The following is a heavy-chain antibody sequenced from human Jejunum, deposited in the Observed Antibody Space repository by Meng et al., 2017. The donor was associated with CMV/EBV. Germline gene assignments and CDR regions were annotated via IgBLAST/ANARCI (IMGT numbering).Heavy chain of an antibody. CDR2: IYTSGNT. Sequence: QLPLQCSGPGLVKPPETLSLPCTVSGGSINGYSCRWIRQPAGKGLEWIGRIYTSGNTNYNPSLKSRVTMSVDTSKNQFSLKLSSVTAADTAVYYCTRDNLSGSHYFDYWGQGTLVTVSS. J-gene: IGHJ4*02. D-gene: IGHD1-26*01. CDR3: TRDNLSGSHYFDY. V-gene: IGHV4-4*07. CDR1: GGSINGYS.